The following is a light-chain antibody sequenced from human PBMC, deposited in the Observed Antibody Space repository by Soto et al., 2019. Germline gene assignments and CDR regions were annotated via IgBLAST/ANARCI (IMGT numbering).Light chain of an antibody. Sequence: EIVLTQSPGTLSLSRGERATLSCRASQSVSSSYLAWYQQKPGQAPRLLIYGASSRATGIPDRFSGSGSGTDFTLTISRLEPEDFAVYYCQQYGSSPPWTLGQGTKVDIK. CDR1: QSVSSSY. CDR3: QQYGSSPPWT. J-gene: IGKJ1*01. CDR2: GAS. V-gene: IGKV3-20*01.